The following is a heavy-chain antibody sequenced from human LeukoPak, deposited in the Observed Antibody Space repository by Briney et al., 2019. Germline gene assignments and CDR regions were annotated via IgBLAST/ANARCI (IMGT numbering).Heavy chain of an antibody. J-gene: IGHJ4*02. CDR2: INHSGST. CDR3: ASSGEIAAAGTSHDY. D-gene: IGHD6-13*01. V-gene: IGHV4-34*01. CDR1: GGSLSGYY. Sequence: SETLSLTCAVYGGSLSGYYWSWIRQPPGKGLEWIGEINHSGSTNYNPSLKSRVTISVDTSKNQFSLKLSSVTAADTAVYYCASSGEIAAAGTSHDYWGQGTLVTVSS.